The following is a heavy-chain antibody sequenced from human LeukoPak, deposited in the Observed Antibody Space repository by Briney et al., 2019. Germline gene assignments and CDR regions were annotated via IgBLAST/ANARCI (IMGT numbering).Heavy chain of an antibody. Sequence: SETLSLTCAVYGGSFSGYYWSWIRQPPGKGLEWIGEINHSGSTNYNPSLKSRVTISVDTSKNQFSLKLSSVTAADKAVYYCARHANLWFGESAIDYWGQGTVVTVS. V-gene: IGHV4-34*01. D-gene: IGHD3-10*01. CDR1: GGSFSGYY. CDR3: ARHANLWFGESAIDY. J-gene: IGHJ4*03. CDR2: INHSGST.